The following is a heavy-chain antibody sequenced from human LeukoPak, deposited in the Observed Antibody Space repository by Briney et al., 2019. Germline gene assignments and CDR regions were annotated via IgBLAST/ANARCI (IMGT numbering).Heavy chain of an antibody. Sequence: PSETLSLTCTVSGGSFNNYYWSCIRQPPGKGLEWIGYIYYSGSTYYNPSLKSRVTISVDTSKNQFSLKLSSVTAADTAVYYCAREYIFNGYSDYYYYGMDVWSQGTTVTVSS. D-gene: IGHD3-9*01. J-gene: IGHJ6*02. V-gene: IGHV4-30-4*08. CDR3: AREYIFNGYSDYYYYGMDV. CDR1: GGSFNNYY. CDR2: IYYSGST.